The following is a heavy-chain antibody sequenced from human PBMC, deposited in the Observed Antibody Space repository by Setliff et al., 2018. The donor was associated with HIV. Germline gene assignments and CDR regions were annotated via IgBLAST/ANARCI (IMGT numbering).Heavy chain of an antibody. D-gene: IGHD3-10*01. Sequence: SETLSLTCTVSGDSITTTNYYWGWIRQSPGKGLEWIGSIYSTGHTYYNPSHKSRLTMSVDTAKNRFSLKLISVTAADTAVYYCARDRALRFSKSPSFNYFDVWGQGALVTVSS. J-gene: IGHJ4*02. CDR2: IYSTGHT. V-gene: IGHV4-39*02. CDR1: GDSITTTNYY. CDR3: ARDRALRFSKSPSFNYFDV.